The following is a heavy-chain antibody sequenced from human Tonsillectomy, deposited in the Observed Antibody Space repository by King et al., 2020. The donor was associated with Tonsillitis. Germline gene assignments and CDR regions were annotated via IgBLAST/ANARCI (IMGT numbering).Heavy chain of an antibody. CDR2: IDPSGSYP. V-gene: IGHV5-10-1*03. Sequence: VQLVESGAEVKKPGESLRISCKGSGYSFTNYWITWVRQMPGKGLEWMGKIDPSGSYPNYSPSFQGHVTISADKSISTAYLQWSSLKASDTAMYYCARRDGSYRFWGQGTLVTVSS. CDR3: ARRDGSYRF. D-gene: IGHD3-16*02. CDR1: GYSFTNYW. J-gene: IGHJ4*02.